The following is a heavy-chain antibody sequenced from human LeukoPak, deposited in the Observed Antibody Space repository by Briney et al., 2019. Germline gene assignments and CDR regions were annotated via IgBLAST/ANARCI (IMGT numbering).Heavy chain of an antibody. V-gene: IGHV4-61*02. J-gene: IGHJ4*02. CDR3: ARYLPRRWVDY. CDR2: IYTSGST. CDR1: GGSISSGSCY. D-gene: IGHD4-23*01. Sequence: SSETLSLTCTVSGGSISSGSCYWSWIRQPAGKGLEWIGRIYTSGSTNYNPSLKSRVTISVDTSKNQFSLKLSSVTAADTAVYYCARYLPRRWVDYWGQGTLVTVSS.